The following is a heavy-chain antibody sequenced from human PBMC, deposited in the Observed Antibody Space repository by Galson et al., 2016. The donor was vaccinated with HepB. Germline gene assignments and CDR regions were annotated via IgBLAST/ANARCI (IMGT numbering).Heavy chain of an antibody. V-gene: IGHV3-21*01. CDR3: ARGRIIMLRGVTNWLDP. D-gene: IGHD3-10*01. CDR1: GFSFSNYN. CDR2: ISGTSTHI. Sequence: SLRLSCAASGFSFSNYNMNWVRQAPGKGPEWVSSISGTSTHIYYADSVKGRFTISRDNAKNSLYLQMNSLRAEDTAMYYCARGRIIMLRGVTNWLDPWGQGTLVTVSS. J-gene: IGHJ5*02.